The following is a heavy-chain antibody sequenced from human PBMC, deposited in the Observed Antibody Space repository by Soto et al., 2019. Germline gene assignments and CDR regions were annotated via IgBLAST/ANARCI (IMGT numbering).Heavy chain of an antibody. D-gene: IGHD3-3*01. CDR3: AKNMGADFWSGSYGMDV. CDR2: ISYDGSNK. Sequence: GGSLRLSCAASGFTFSSYGMHWVRQAPGKGLEWVAVISYDGSNKYYADSVKGRCTISRDNSKNTLYLQMNSLRAEDTAVYYCAKNMGADFWSGSYGMDVWGQGTTVTVSS. J-gene: IGHJ6*02. V-gene: IGHV3-30*18. CDR1: GFTFSSYG.